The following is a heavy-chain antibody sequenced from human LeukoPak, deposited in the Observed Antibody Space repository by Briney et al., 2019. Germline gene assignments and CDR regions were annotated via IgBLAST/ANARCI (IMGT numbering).Heavy chain of an antibody. V-gene: IGHV5-51*01. CDR2: IYPGDSDT. J-gene: IGHJ6*03. CDR1: GSRFTSYW. CDR3: ARGYDFWSGYPNYYYYMDV. D-gene: IGHD3-3*01. Sequence: GEPLKISCKGSGSRFTSYWIGWARQMPGKGLEWMGIIYPGDSDTRYSPSCKGEVPISADKSISSAYLQWSSLKASDTAMYYCARGYDFWSGYPNYYYYMDVWGKGTTVTVSS.